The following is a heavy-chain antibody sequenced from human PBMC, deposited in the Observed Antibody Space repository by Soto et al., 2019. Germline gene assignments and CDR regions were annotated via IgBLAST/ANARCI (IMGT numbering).Heavy chain of an antibody. D-gene: IGHD3-22*01. CDR3: ARGVLITMTYDY. J-gene: IGHJ4*02. Sequence: ASVKVSCKASGGTFSSYAISWVRQAPGQGPEWMGGIIPIFGTANYAQKFQGRVTITADKSTSTTYMELSSLRSEDTAVYYCARGVLITMTYDYWGQGTLVTVSS. V-gene: IGHV1-69*06. CDR2: IIPIFGTA. CDR1: GGTFSSYA.